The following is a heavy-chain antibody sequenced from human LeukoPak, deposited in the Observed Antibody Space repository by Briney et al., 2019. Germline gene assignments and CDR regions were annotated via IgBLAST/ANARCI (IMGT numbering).Heavy chain of an antibody. J-gene: IGHJ6*01. CDR1: GFTFSSYW. CDR3: ARYGDHGLDV. V-gene: IGHV3-74*01. Sequence: GGSLRLSCAASGFTFSSYWMHWVRQVPGKGLVWVSRISTDESTTIYADSVKGRFTISRDNAKNTLSLQMNNLRAEDTAVYYCARYGDHGLDVWGQGTTVTVSS. D-gene: IGHD4-17*01. CDR2: ISTDESTT.